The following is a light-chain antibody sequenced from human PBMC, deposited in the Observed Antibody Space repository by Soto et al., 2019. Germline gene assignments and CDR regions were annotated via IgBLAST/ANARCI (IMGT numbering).Light chain of an antibody. CDR2: TAS. CDR3: QQSYSTPWT. Sequence: DIQMTQSPSSLSASVGDRVTITCRASQSISSYLNWYQQKPGNAPKLLIYTASSLQSGVPSRFSGSGSGTDFTLTISSLQPEDFSTYYCQQSYSTPWTFGLGTKVEIK. CDR1: QSISSY. J-gene: IGKJ1*01. V-gene: IGKV1-39*01.